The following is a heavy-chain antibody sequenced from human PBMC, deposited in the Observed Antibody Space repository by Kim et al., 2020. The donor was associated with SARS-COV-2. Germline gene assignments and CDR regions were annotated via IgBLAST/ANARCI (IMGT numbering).Heavy chain of an antibody. V-gene: IGHV3-72*01. CDR3: TRGAAVGPYYYGMDV. J-gene: IGHJ6*02. Sequence: GGSLRLSCAASGFTLSDHYMDWVRQAPGKGLEWVGRTRANAKGYTTEYAASVKDRFTISRDDSKTSLFLQMNSLKTEDTAVYYCTRGAAVGPYYYGMDVWGQGTTVTVSS. CDR1: GFTLSDHY. CDR2: TRANAKGYTT. D-gene: IGHD6-13*01.